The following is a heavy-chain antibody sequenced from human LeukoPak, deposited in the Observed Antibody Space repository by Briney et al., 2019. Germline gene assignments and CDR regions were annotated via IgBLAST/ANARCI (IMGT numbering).Heavy chain of an antibody. Sequence: GGSLRLSCAASGFTFSSYWMSWVRQAPGKGLEWVANIKQDGSEKYYVDSVKGRFTISRDNAKNSLYLQMNSLRAEDTAVYYCARAGDVDTAMVIDYWGQRTLVTVSS. CDR3: ARAGDVDTAMVIDY. CDR1: GFTFSSYW. CDR2: IKQDGSEK. D-gene: IGHD5-18*01. V-gene: IGHV3-7*03. J-gene: IGHJ4*02.